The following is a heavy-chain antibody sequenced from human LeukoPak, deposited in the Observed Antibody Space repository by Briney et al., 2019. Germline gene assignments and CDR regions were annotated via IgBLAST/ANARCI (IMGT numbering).Heavy chain of an antibody. CDR3: ARDGRGYCSGGSCYHYYGMDV. V-gene: IGHV4-59*01. D-gene: IGHD2-15*01. CDR2: IYYSGST. J-gene: IGHJ6*04. CDR1: GGSTSSYY. Sequence: SETLSLTCTVSGGSTSSYYWSWIRQPPGKGLEWIGYIYYSGSTNYNPSLKSRVTISVDTSKNQFSLKLSSVTAADTAVYYCARDGRGYCSGGSCYHYYGMDVWGKGTTVTVSS.